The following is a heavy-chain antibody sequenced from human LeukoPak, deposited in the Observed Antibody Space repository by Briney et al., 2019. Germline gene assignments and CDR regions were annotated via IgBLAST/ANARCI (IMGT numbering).Heavy chain of an antibody. Sequence: SQTQSLTCAVSGGSISSGGYSWSWIRQPPGKGLEWIGYIYHSGSTYYNPSLKSRVTISVDRSKNQFSLKLSSVTAADTAVYYCARAQVYDSSGYRPFDYWGQGTLVTVSS. V-gene: IGHV4-30-2*01. J-gene: IGHJ4*02. CDR3: ARAQVYDSSGYRPFDY. CDR2: IYHSGST. D-gene: IGHD3-22*01. CDR1: GGSISSGGYS.